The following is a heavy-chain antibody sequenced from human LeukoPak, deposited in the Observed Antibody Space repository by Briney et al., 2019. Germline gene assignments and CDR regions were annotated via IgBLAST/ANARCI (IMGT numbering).Heavy chain of an antibody. J-gene: IGHJ6*02. CDR3: AREGSYSGSLSVLDYGMDV. D-gene: IGHD1-26*01. CDR2: INPSGGST. V-gene: IGHV1-46*01. CDR1: GYTFTSYY. Sequence: GASVKVSCKASGYTFTSYYMHWVRQAPGQGLEWMGIINPSGGSTSYAQKFQGRVTMTRDTSTSTVYMELSSLRSEDTAVYYCAREGSYSGSLSVLDYGMDVWGQGTTVTVSS.